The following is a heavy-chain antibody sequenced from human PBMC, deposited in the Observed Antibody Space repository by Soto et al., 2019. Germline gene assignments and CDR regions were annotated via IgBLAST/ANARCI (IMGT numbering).Heavy chain of an antibody. CDR2: IKQDGSEK. Sequence: GGSLRLSCAASGFTFSSYWMSWVRQAPGKGLEWVANIKQDGSEKYYVDSVKGRFTISRDNAKNSLYLQMNSLRAEDTAVYYCAWPFSYYDSSGFEAFDIWGQGTMVTVSS. CDR3: AWPFSYYDSSGFEAFDI. D-gene: IGHD3-22*01. CDR1: GFTFSSYW. J-gene: IGHJ3*02. V-gene: IGHV3-7*01.